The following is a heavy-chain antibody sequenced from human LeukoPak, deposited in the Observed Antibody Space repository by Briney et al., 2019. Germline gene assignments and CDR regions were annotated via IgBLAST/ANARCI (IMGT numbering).Heavy chain of an antibody. Sequence: PSETLSLTCAVYGGSLSGYYWSWIRQPPGKGLEWIGEINHSGSTNYNPSLKSRVTISVDTSKNQFSLKLSSVTAADTAVYYCARGSAGYSSSWPYYYYYYMDVWGKGTTVTVSS. CDR2: INHSGST. D-gene: IGHD6-13*01. V-gene: IGHV4-34*01. CDR1: GGSLSGYY. CDR3: ARGSAGYSSSWPYYYYYYMDV. J-gene: IGHJ6*03.